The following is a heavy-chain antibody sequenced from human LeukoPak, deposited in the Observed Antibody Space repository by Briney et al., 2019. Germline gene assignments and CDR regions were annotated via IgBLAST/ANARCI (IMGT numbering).Heavy chain of an antibody. D-gene: IGHD6-25*01. CDR3: VRGPHIAATSH. V-gene: IGHV3-7*03. CDR2: IKQDGSEK. Sequence: QSGGSLRLSCVASGFSFNNYRMTWVRQAPGKGLGWVANIKQDGSEKQYVDSVKGRFAISRDNAKKSLYLQINTLRAEDTAVYYCVRGPHIAATSHWGQGTLVTVSS. CDR1: GFSFNNYR. J-gene: IGHJ4*01.